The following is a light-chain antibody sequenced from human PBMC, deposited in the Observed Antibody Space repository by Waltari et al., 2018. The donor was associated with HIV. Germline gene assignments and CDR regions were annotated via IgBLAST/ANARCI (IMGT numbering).Light chain of an antibody. J-gene: IGLJ2*01. Sequence: QSVLSQPPSASGTPGQRVTISCSGSSSNIGSNTVNWYQQLPGTAPKLLIYSNNQPASGVPDRFSGSKSGTSASLAISGLQSEDEADYYCAAWDDSLNGVVFGGGTKLTVL. CDR2: SNN. V-gene: IGLV1-44*01. CDR3: AAWDDSLNGVV. CDR1: SSNIGSNT.